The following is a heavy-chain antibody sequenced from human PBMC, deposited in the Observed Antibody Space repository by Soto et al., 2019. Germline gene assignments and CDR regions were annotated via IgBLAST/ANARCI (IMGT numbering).Heavy chain of an antibody. CDR2: VYHTGRT. J-gene: IGHJ4*02. D-gene: IGHD3-3*01. CDR1: GGSISSYY. Sequence: SETLSLTCTVSGGSISSYYWSWIRQPPGRGLEWIGYVYHTGRTSYNPSLKSRVSISMDTSKNQFSLNLDSVTAADTAVYFCARDFAYFDSWGQGTLVTVSS. CDR3: ARDFAYFDS. V-gene: IGHV4-59*01.